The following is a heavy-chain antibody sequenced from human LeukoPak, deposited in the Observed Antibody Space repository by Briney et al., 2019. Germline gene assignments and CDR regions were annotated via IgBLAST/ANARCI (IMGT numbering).Heavy chain of an antibody. CDR2: LYYSGST. D-gene: IGHD6-25*01. Sequence: PSETLSLTCTVSGGSISSSSYYWRWIRQPPGKGLEWIGSLYYSGSTYYNPSLRSRVTISVDTSKNQFSLKLSSVTAADTAVYYCARHERANWFDPWGQGTLVTVSS. V-gene: IGHV4-39*01. CDR3: ARHERANWFDP. CDR1: GGSISSSSYY. J-gene: IGHJ5*02.